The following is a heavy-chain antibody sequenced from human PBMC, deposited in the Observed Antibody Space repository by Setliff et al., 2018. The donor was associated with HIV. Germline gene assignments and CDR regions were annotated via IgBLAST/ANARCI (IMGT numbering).Heavy chain of an antibody. CDR2: ISSGGGT. CDR1: GGSISSGGLY. J-gene: IGHJ6*03. V-gene: IGHV4-39*01. D-gene: IGHD7-27*01. Sequence: SETLSLTCTVSGGSISSGGLYWNWIRQYPGKGLEWIGYISSGGGTYYNPSLKSRVSIAVDMSKSQLSLNLTSVTAADTAVYYCARQVGTYWGFVYYMDVCGKGTTVTVSS. CDR3: ARQVGTYWGFVYYMDV.